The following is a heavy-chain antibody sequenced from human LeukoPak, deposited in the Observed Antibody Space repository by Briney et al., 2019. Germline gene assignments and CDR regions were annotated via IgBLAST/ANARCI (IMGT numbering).Heavy chain of an antibody. D-gene: IGHD6-13*01. CDR2: IYPGDSGT. CDR1: GYRFTSYW. J-gene: IGHJ4*02. V-gene: IGHV5-51*01. Sequence: GESLKISCQCSGYRFTSYWIGWVRQIPGKGREWMGIIYPGDSGTRYSPSFQGQVTISADKSISTAYLQWSSLRASDTAMYYCARFRGDSRLFDYWGQGTLVTVSS. CDR3: ARFRGDSRLFDY.